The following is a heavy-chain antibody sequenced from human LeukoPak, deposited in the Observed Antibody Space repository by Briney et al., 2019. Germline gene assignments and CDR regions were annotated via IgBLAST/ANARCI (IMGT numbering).Heavy chain of an antibody. CDR2: IYYSGST. CDR3: ARVVRGVVTSSYYFDY. V-gene: IGHV4-59*01. CDR1: GGSISSYY. J-gene: IGHJ4*02. Sequence: SETLSLTCTVSGGSISSYYWSRIRQPPGKGLEWIGYIYYSGSTNYNPSLKSRVTISVDTSKNQFSLKLSSVTAADTAVYYCARVVRGVVTSSYYFDYWGQGTLVTVSS. D-gene: IGHD5-12*01.